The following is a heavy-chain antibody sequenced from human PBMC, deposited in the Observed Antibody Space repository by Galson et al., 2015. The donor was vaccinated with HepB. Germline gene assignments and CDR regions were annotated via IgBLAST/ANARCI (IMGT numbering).Heavy chain of an antibody. J-gene: IGHJ4*02. D-gene: IGHD3-3*01. CDR1: GGTFSSYA. CDR3: ARGATPSYDFWSGYTTNGLDYFDY. V-gene: IGHV1-69*04. CDR2: IIPILGIA. Sequence: SVKVSCKASGGTFSSYAISWVRQAPGQGLEWMGRIIPILGIANYAQKFQGRVTITADESTSTAYMELSSLRSEDTAVYYCARGATPSYDFWSGYTTNGLDYFDYWGQGTLVTVSS.